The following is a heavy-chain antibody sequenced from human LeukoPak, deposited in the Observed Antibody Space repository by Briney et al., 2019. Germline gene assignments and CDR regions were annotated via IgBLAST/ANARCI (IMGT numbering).Heavy chain of an antibody. V-gene: IGHV4-4*07. D-gene: IGHD5-12*01. J-gene: IGHJ5*02. CDR2: IYTSGGI. CDR1: GGSISSSY. CDR3: ARTQYSPNWFDP. Sequence: SETLSLTCTVSGGSISSSYWSWIRQPAGKGLEWIGHIYTSGGINYSPSLKSRVTLSFDKSQNQFFLRLSSVTAADTAVYYCARTQYSPNWFDPWGQGTLVTVSS.